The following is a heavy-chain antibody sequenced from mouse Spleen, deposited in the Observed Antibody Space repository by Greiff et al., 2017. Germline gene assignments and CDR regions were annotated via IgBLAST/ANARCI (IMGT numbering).Heavy chain of an antibody. D-gene: IGHD2-4*01. Sequence: QVQLQQPGAELVKPGASVKLSCKASGYTFTSYWMHWVKQRPGQGLEWIGMIHPNSDNTHYNEKFKSKATLTVDKSSTTAYMQLSSLTSEDSAVYYCSRGGIDYDGLSFPYWGQGTLVTVSA. CDR3: SRGGIDYDGLSFPY. J-gene: IGHJ3*01. CDR1: GYTFTSYW. V-gene: IGHV1-64*01. CDR2: IHPNSDNT.